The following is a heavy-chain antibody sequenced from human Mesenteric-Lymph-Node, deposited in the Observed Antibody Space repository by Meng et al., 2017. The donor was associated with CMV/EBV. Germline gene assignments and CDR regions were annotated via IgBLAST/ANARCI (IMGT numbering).Heavy chain of an antibody. CDR2: ISAYNGNT. Sequence: ASVKVSCKASGYTFTSYGISWVRQAPGQGLEWMGWISAYNGNTNYAQKLQGRVTMTTDTSTSTAYMELRSLRSDDTAVYYCARVGALGFGSGWYGKELDCWGQGTLVTVSS. V-gene: IGHV1-18*01. CDR3: ARVGALGFGSGWYGKELDC. J-gene: IGHJ4*02. CDR1: GYTFTSYG. D-gene: IGHD6-19*01.